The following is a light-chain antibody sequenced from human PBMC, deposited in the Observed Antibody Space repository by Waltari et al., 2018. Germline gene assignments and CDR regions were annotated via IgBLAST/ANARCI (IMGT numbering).Light chain of an antibody. V-gene: IGKV1-39*01. Sequence: DIQMTQSPSSLAASVGDRVTIPCRASQSVSKYLNWYQQKPGKAPSLLIYAASTLQSGVPSRFSGSGSGTDFALTITSLQPEDSAVYYCQQSYTTPMYTFGQGTKLEI. J-gene: IGKJ2*01. CDR1: QSVSKY. CDR2: AAS. CDR3: QQSYTTPMYT.